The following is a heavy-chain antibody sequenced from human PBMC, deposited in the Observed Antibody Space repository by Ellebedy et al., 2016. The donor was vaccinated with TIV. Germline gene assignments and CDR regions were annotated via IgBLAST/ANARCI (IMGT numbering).Heavy chain of an antibody. CDR3: ARVGQLWDTDY. J-gene: IGHJ4*02. Sequence: ASVKVSXXASGYTFTSYDINWVRQATGQGLEWMGWMNPNSGNTGYAQKFQGRVTMTRNTSISTAYMELSSLRSEDTAVYYCARVGQLWDTDYWGQGTLVTVSS. D-gene: IGHD5-18*01. CDR1: GYTFTSYD. V-gene: IGHV1-8*01. CDR2: MNPNSGNT.